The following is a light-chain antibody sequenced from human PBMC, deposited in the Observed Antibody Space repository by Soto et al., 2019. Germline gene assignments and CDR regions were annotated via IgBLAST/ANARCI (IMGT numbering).Light chain of an antibody. J-gene: IGLJ1*01. V-gene: IGLV2-8*01. CDR3: SSYAGSNIFV. CDR1: SSDVGGYNF. CDR2: EVS. Sequence: QSVLTQPPSASGSPGQSVTISCTGTSSDVGGYNFVAWYQQHPGKAPKLMISEVSKRPSGVPDRLSGSKSGNTASLTVSGLQAEDEADYYCSSYAGSNIFVFGTGTKVTVL.